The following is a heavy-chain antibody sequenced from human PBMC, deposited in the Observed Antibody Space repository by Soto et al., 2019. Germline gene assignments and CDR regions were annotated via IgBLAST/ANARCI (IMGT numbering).Heavy chain of an antibody. Sequence: EVQLVESGGGLIQPGGSLRLSCAASGFTVSSNYMSWVRQAPGKGLEGVSVIYSGGSTYYADSVKGRVTISRDNSKNTLYLQMNSLRAEDTAVYYCATLPASAYYDFWSAQRDYYYGMDVWGQGTTVTVSS. D-gene: IGHD3-3*01. J-gene: IGHJ6*02. CDR3: ATLPASAYYDFWSAQRDYYYGMDV. CDR1: GFTVSSNY. V-gene: IGHV3-53*01. CDR2: IYSGGST.